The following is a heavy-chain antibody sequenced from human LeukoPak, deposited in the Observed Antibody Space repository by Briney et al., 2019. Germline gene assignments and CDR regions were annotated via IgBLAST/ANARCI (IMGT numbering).Heavy chain of an antibody. J-gene: IGHJ4*02. CDR3: VPETYNGNY. Sequence: PGGSLRLSCAASGFTFDDYAMHWVRRAPGKGLEWVSGISWNSGSIGYADSVKGRFTISRDNAKNSLYLQMNSLRAEDTALYYCVPETYNGNYWGQGTLVTVSS. CDR1: GFTFDDYA. CDR2: ISWNSGSI. D-gene: IGHD1-14*01. V-gene: IGHV3-9*01.